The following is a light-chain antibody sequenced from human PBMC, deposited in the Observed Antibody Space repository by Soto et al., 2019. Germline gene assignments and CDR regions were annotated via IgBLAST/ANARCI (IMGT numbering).Light chain of an antibody. CDR2: RTS. Sequence: EIWLNLSPVTVSVSPGVIVSLSSSASQSVSTNYLAWYQQKPGQAPRLLIYRTSTRATGIPDRFSGGGSGTDFTLTISRLAPEDFAVYYCQQYGTSPQTFGQGTKVDIK. CDR3: QQYGTSPQT. CDR1: QSVSTNY. V-gene: IGKV3-20*01. J-gene: IGKJ1*01.